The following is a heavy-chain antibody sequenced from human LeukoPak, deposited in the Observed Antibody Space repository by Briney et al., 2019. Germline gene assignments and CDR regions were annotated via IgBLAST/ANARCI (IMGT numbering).Heavy chain of an antibody. V-gene: IGHV3-21*01. J-gene: IGHJ3*02. Sequence: PGGSLRLSCAASGFTFSSYGMHWVRQAPGKGLEGVSSISSSSSYIYYADSVKGRFTISRDNAKNSLYLQMNSLRAEDTAVYYCAREPIAAAGSDAFDIWGQGTMVTVSS. CDR1: GFTFSSYG. CDR2: ISSSSSYI. CDR3: AREPIAAAGSDAFDI. D-gene: IGHD6-13*01.